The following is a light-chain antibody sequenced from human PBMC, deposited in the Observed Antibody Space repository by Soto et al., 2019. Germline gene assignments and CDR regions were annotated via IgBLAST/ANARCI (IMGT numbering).Light chain of an antibody. Sequence: EIVLTQSPGTLSLSPGERATLSCRASQSVSSSYLAWYQHKPGQAPRLLIYGASSRATGIPDRFNGSGSGTDFTLTISRLEPEDFAVYYCQQYGSSPHIFGQGTKLEIK. J-gene: IGKJ2*01. CDR3: QQYGSSPHI. V-gene: IGKV3-20*01. CDR2: GAS. CDR1: QSVSSSY.